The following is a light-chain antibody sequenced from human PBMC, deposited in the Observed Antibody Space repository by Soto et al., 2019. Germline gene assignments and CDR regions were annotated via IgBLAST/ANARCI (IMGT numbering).Light chain of an antibody. CDR1: QSISSW. J-gene: IGKJ1*01. V-gene: IGKV1-5*03. CDR3: QHFNSYPWT. Sequence: DIQMTQSPSTLSASVGDRVTITCRASQSISSWLAWYQQKPGKAPKLLINKASSLESGVPSRFSGSGSGTEFTLTMSSLQPDDFATYYCQHFNSYPWTFGQGTKVEIK. CDR2: KAS.